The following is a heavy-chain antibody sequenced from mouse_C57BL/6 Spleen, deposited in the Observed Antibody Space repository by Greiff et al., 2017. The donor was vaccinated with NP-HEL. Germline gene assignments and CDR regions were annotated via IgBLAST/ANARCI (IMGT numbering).Heavy chain of an antibody. J-gene: IGHJ2*01. CDR3: AGGDDDGDCFDY. D-gene: IGHD2-3*01. CDR1: GYTFTSYW. Sequence: QVQLQQSGAELAKPGASVKLSCKASGYTFTSYWMHWVKQRPGQGLEWIGYINPSSGYTKYNQKFKGKATLTADKSSSTAYMQLSSLTSEDSAVYYCAGGDDDGDCFDYWGQGTPLTVSA. CDR2: INPSSGYT. V-gene: IGHV1-7*01.